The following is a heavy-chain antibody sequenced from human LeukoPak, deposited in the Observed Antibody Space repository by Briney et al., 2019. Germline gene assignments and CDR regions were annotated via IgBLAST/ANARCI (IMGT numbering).Heavy chain of an antibody. V-gene: IGHV4-34*01. CDR3: ARVGNLGYCSSTSCYLSWFGP. J-gene: IGHJ5*02. Sequence: PSETLSLTCAVYGGSFSGYYWSWIRQPPGKGLEWIGEINHSGSTNYNPSLKSRVTISVDTSKNQFSLKLSSVTAADTAVYYCARVGNLGYCSSTSCYLSWFGPWGQGTLVTVSS. CDR1: GGSFSGYY. CDR2: INHSGST. D-gene: IGHD2-2*01.